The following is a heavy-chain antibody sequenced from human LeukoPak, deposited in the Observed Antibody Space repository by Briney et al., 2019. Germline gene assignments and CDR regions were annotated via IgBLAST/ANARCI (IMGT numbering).Heavy chain of an antibody. Sequence: SETLSLTRTVSGGSLSSYYWSWIRPPAGKGVEWIGRIYTSGSTNYNPSLKSRVTMSVDTSKNQFSLKLSSVTAADTAVYYCARTAYSGSYPDYWGQGTLVTVSS. CDR2: IYTSGST. D-gene: IGHD1-26*01. V-gene: IGHV4-4*07. J-gene: IGHJ4*02. CDR3: ARTAYSGSYPDY. CDR1: GGSLSSYY.